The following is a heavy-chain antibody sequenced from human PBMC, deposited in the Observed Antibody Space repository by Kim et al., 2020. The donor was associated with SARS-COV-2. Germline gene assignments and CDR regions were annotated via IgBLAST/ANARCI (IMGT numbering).Heavy chain of an antibody. CDR2: INHSGST. V-gene: IGHV4-34*01. CDR3: ASRSLAARRAMFYY. D-gene: IGHD6-6*01. Sequence: SETLSLTCAVYGGSFSGYYWSWIRQPPGKGLEWIGEINHSGSTNYNPSLKSRVTISVDTSKNQFSLKLSSVTAADTAVYYCASRSLAARRAMFYYWGQGTLVTVSS. J-gene: IGHJ4*02. CDR1: GGSFSGYY.